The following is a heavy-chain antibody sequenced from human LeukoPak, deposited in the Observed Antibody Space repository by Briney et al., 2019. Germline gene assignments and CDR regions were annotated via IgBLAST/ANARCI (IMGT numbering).Heavy chain of an antibody. Sequence: ASVKVSCKASGYTFTSYYMHWVRQAPGQGLEWMGIINPSGGSTSYAQKFQGRVTMTRDTSTSTVYMELSSLRSEDTAVYYCARRGYSSSWYLSYYYYYMDVWGKGTTVTVSS. CDR2: INPSGGST. J-gene: IGHJ6*03. CDR1: GYTFTSYY. V-gene: IGHV1-46*01. CDR3: ARRGYSSSWYLSYYYYYMDV. D-gene: IGHD6-13*01.